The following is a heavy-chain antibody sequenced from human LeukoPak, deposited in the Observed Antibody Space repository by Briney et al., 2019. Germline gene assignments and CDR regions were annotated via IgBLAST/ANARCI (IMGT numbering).Heavy chain of an antibody. Sequence: GGSPRLSCAASGFTFSSYGMHWVRQAPGKGLEWVAFIRYDGSNKYYADSVKGRFTISRDNSKNTLYLQMNSLRAEDTAVYYCAKGGIAATSKLDPWGQGTLVTVSS. CDR1: GFTFSSYG. CDR3: AKGGIAATSKLDP. J-gene: IGHJ5*02. D-gene: IGHD6-13*01. CDR2: IRYDGSNK. V-gene: IGHV3-30*02.